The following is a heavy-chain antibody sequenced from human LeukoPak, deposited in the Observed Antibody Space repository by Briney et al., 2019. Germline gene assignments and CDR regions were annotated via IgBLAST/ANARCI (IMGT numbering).Heavy chain of an antibody. D-gene: IGHD3-10*01. V-gene: IGHV4-59*12. CDR3: ARGLWFGSIRWFDP. CDR2: IYYSGST. CDR1: GGSIRSYF. J-gene: IGHJ5*02. Sequence: SETLSLTCTVSGGSIRSYFWSWIRQPPGKGLEWIGYIYYSGSTNYNPSLKSRVTISVDTSKNQFSLKLSSVTAADTAVYYCARGLWFGSIRWFDPWGQGTLVTVSS.